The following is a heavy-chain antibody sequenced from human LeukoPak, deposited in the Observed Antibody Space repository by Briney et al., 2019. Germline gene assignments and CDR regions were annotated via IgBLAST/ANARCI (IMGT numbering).Heavy chain of an antibody. D-gene: IGHD3-10*01. CDR2: ISVYNGDK. CDR3: ASDIGLMGFGELMDV. Sequence: ASVKVSRKRSGYTFNNYGITWVRHAPRPGLEWMGWISVYNGDKNYAHNVHNRVTITTDTSTSTANMELRSLRSDDTAVYYCASDIGLMGFGELMDVWGKGTTVTVSS. V-gene: IGHV1-18*01. J-gene: IGHJ6*04. CDR1: GYTFNNYG.